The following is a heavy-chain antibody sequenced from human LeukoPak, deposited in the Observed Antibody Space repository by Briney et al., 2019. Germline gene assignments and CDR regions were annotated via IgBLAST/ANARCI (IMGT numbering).Heavy chain of an antibody. Sequence: PSETLSLTCTVSGGSISSYFWSWIRQPAGKGLEWIGRIYTSGITNCNPSLKSRVTMSVDTSKNQFSLRLTSVTAADTAVYYCSRAVEPNGRSLDSWGQGTLVTVSS. CDR2: IYTSGIT. CDR1: GGSISSYF. D-gene: IGHD6-19*01. J-gene: IGHJ4*02. V-gene: IGHV4-4*07. CDR3: SRAVEPNGRSLDS.